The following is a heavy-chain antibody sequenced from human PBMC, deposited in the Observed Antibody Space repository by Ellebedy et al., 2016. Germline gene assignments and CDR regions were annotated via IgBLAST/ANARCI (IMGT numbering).Heavy chain of an antibody. CDR3: ARDRMIVVDSYYYYYYGMDV. J-gene: IGHJ6*02. V-gene: IGHV3-30*03. CDR1: GFTFSSYG. Sequence: GGSLRLSCAASGFTFSSYGMHWVRQAPGKGLEWVAVISYDGSNKYYADSVKGRFTISRDNSKNTLYLQMNSLRAEDTAVYYCARDRMIVVDSYYYYYYGMDVWGQGTTVTVSS. D-gene: IGHD3-22*01. CDR2: ISYDGSNK.